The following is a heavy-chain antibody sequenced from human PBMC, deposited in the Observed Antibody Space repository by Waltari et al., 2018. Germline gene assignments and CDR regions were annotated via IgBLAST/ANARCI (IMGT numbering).Heavy chain of an antibody. Sequence: EVQLVESGGGLVQPGGSLRLSCAASGLTFSSNWMTWVRQAPGKGLEWVANINEDGSEKYYVDSVKGRFTISRDNAKKSLYLQMDTLRVEDTAVYYCARARGLDVWGQGTTVTVSS. CDR2: INEDGSEK. CDR1: GLTFSSNW. CDR3: ARARGLDV. J-gene: IGHJ6*02. V-gene: IGHV3-7*01.